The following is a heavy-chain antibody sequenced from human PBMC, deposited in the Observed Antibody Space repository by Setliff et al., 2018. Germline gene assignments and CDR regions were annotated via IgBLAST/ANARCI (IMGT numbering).Heavy chain of an antibody. D-gene: IGHD5-18*01. V-gene: IGHV4-31*03. CDR1: GGSISSGGYH. CDR2: IYYSGST. CDR3: ARVPRFTDTRNAFDI. J-gene: IGHJ3*02. Sequence: SETLSLTCTVSGGSISSGGYHWSWIRQHPGKGLEWIGYIYYSGSTYYNPSLKSRVTISVDTSKNQFSLKLSSVTAADTAVYYCARVPRFTDTRNAFDIWGQGTMVTVSS.